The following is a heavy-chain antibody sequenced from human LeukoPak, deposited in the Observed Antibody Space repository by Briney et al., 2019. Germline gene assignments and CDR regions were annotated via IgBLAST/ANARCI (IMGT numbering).Heavy chain of an antibody. V-gene: IGHV3-48*04. J-gene: IGHJ4*02. CDR3: ARGDKYIAFSPPLQGFDY. CDR1: GFTFSYYS. CDR2: ISSSSSTI. Sequence: GGSLRLSCAASGFTFSYYSMNWVRQAPGKGLEWVSYISSSSSTIYYADSVKGRFTISRDNAKNSLYLQMNSLRAEDTAVYYCARGDKYIAFSPPLQGFDYWGQGTLVTVSS. D-gene: IGHD3-3*02.